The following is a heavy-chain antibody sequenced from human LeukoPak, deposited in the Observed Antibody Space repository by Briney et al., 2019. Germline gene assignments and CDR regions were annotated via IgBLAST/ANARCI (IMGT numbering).Heavy chain of an antibody. D-gene: IGHD2-8*01. CDR3: ARVDLSIAGVYWFDP. J-gene: IGHJ5*02. CDR1: GGSISSSNW. V-gene: IGHV4-4*02. CDR2: IYHSGST. Sequence: PSGTLSLTCAVSGGSISSSNWWSWVRQPPGKGLEWIGEIYHSGSTNYNPSLKSRVTISVDKSKNQFSLKLSSVTAADTAVYYCARVDLSIAGVYWFDPWGQGTLVTVSS.